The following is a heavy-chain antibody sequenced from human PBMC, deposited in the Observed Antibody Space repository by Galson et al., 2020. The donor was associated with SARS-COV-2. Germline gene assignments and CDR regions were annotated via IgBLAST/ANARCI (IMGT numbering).Heavy chain of an antibody. V-gene: IGHV2-5*02. CDR2: IYWDDDK. D-gene: IGHD3-22*01. Sequence: SGPTLVKPTQTLTLTCTFSGFSLRTSGVGVGWIRQPPGKALEWLALIYWDDDKRYSPSLKSRLTITKDTSENQVVLTLANMDPVDTATYYCAHMLYFDGSGSCGLYYFDYWGQGTLVTVSS. CDR3: AHMLYFDGSGSCGLYYFDY. CDR1: GFSLRTSGVG. J-gene: IGHJ4*02.